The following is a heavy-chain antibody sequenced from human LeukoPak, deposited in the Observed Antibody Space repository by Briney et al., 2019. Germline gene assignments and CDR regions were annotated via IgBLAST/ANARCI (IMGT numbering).Heavy chain of an antibody. V-gene: IGHV1-3*01. CDR3: ARVLWFTTSYYYGMDV. CDR2: INAGNGNT. J-gene: IGHJ6*02. Sequence: ASVKVSCKASGYTFTSYDINWVRQAPGQRLEWMGWINAGNGNTKYSQKFQGRVTITRVTSARTAYMELSSLRSEDTAVYYCARVLWFTTSYYYGMDVWGQGTTVTVSS. D-gene: IGHD3-10*01. CDR1: GYTFTSYD.